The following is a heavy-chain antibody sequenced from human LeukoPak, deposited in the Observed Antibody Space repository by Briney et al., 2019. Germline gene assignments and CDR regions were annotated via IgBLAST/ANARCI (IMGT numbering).Heavy chain of an antibody. CDR3: ARVRLGRGLDC. V-gene: IGHV4-4*07. J-gene: IGHJ4*02. Sequence: SETLSLTCTVFGDSISSSYWGWIRQPAGKGLEWIGRIHTSGSTYYSPSLKSRVTMSVDTSTNQFSLKLSSVTAADTAMYYCARVRLGRGLDCWGQGTLVTVSS. CDR1: GDSISSSY. D-gene: IGHD6-19*01. CDR2: IHTSGST.